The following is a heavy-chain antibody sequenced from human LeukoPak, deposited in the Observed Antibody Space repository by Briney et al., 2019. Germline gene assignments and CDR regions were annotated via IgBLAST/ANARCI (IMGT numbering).Heavy chain of an antibody. CDR2: IIPIFGTA. CDR1: GGTFSSYA. CDR3: ARELVVGVAAGKNNCFAP. J-gene: IGHJ5*02. D-gene: IGHD6-13*01. V-gene: IGHV1-69*05. Sequence: GSSVKVSYKASGGTFSSYAISWVRQAPGQGLEWMGGIIPIFGTANYAQKFQGRVTITTDESTSTAYMELSSLRSEDTAVYFCARELVVGVAAGKNNCFAPGGRGTRVTVSS.